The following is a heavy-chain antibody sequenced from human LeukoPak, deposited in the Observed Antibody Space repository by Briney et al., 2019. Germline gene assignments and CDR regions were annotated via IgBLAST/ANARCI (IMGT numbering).Heavy chain of an antibody. CDR3: ARVAVADSATDY. CDR2: IIAIFGTA. CDR1: GGTFSSYA. D-gene: IGHD6-19*01. J-gene: IGHJ4*02. Sequence: SVKVSCKASGGTFSSYAISWVRQAPGQGLDWMGRIIAIFGTANYAQKFHGRVTISTDGSTSTAYMELSSLRAEDTAVYYCARVAVADSATDYWGQGTLVTVSS. V-gene: IGHV1-69*05.